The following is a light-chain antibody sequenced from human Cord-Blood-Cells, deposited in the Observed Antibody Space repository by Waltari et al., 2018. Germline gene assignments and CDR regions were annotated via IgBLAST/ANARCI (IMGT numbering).Light chain of an antibody. CDR3: QQRYSTPWT. CDR2: AAS. V-gene: IGKV1-39*01. J-gene: IGKJ1*01. CDR1: QSISSY. Sequence: DIQMTQSPSSLSASVADRVTLTCRASQSISSYLNWYQQKPGKAPKLMIYAASSLQSGVPSRFSGSGSGTDFTLTISSLQPEDFATYYCQQRYSTPWTFGQGTKVEIK.